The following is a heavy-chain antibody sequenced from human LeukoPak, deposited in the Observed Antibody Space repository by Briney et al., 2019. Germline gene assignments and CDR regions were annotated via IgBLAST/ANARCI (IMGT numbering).Heavy chain of an antibody. CDR3: AKVPQRDFWSGYYEYYFDY. CDR2: ISGSGGST. Sequence: GGSLRLSCAASGFTFSSYAMSWVRQAPGKRLEWVSAISGSGGSTYYADSVKGRFTISRDNSKNTLYLQMNSLRAEDTAVYYCAKVPQRDFWSGYYEYYFDYWGQGTLVTVSS. CDR1: GFTFSSYA. J-gene: IGHJ4*02. D-gene: IGHD3-3*01. V-gene: IGHV3-23*01.